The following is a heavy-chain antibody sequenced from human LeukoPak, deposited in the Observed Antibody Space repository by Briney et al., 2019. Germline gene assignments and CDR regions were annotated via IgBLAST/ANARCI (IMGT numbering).Heavy chain of an antibody. D-gene: IGHD6-13*01. Sequence: SVKVSCKASGGTFSSYAISWVRQAPGQGLEWMGRIIPIFGIANYAQKFQGRVTITADKSTSTAYMELSSLRSEDTAAYYCARGGQQLVRDYYYYGMDVWGQGTTVTVSS. V-gene: IGHV1-69*04. CDR3: ARGGQQLVRDYYYYGMDV. CDR1: GGTFSSYA. J-gene: IGHJ6*02. CDR2: IIPIFGIA.